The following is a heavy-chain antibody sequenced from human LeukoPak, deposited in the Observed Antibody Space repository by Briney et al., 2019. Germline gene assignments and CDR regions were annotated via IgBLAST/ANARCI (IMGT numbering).Heavy chain of an antibody. CDR3: ARGTYYYDSSGYYSLEY. J-gene: IGHJ4*02. CDR2: ISPNSGGT. D-gene: IGHD3-22*01. CDR1: GYTFTGYY. V-gene: IGHV1-2*06. Sequence: ASVKVSCKASGYTFTGYYMHWVRQAPGQGLEWMGRISPNSGGTNYAQKFRGRVTMTRDTSISTAYMELSRLRSDDTAVYYCARGTYYYDSSGYYSLEYWGQGTLVTVSS.